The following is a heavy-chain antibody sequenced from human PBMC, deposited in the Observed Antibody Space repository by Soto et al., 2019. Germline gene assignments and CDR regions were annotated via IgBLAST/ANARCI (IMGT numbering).Heavy chain of an antibody. CDR2: ISAYNGNT. V-gene: IGHV1-18*01. J-gene: IGHJ6*02. CDR3: ERDRLGSSGWYWYYYYGMDV. CDR1: GYTFTSYG. D-gene: IGHD6-19*01. Sequence: ASVKVSCKASGYTFTSYGISWVRQAPGQGPEWMGWISAYNGNTNYAQKLQGRVTMTTDTSTSTAYMEMRSLRSDNTAVYYCERDRLGSSGWYWYYYYGMDVWGQGTTVTVSS.